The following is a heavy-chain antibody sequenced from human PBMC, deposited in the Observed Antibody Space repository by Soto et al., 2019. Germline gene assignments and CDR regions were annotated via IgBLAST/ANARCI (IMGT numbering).Heavy chain of an antibody. CDR2: IIPILGIA. CDR3: AHITSGSYYNAPNY. J-gene: IGHJ4*02. CDR1: GGTFSSYA. Sequence: ASVKVSCKASGGTFSSYAISWVRQAPGQGLEWMGRIIPILGIANYAQKFQGRVTITADKSTSTAYMELSSLRSEDTAVYYCAHITSGSYYNAPNYWGQGTLVTVSS. D-gene: IGHD3-10*01. V-gene: IGHV1-69*04.